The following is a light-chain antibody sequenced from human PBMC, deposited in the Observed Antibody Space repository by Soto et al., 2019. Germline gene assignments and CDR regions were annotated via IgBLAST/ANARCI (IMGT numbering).Light chain of an antibody. V-gene: IGKV1-5*01. J-gene: IGKJ1*01. CDR1: QSISSW. Sequence: DIQMTQSPATLSASVGDRVTITCRASQSISSWLAWYQQKPGKVPKLLIDDASSLESGVPSRFSGSGSGTEFTLTISSLQPDDFATYYCHQYKTYPWTFGQGTKVEI. CDR3: HQYKTYPWT. CDR2: DAS.